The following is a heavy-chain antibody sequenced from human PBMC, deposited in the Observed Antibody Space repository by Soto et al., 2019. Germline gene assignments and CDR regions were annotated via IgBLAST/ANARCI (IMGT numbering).Heavy chain of an antibody. D-gene: IGHD2-2*01. J-gene: IGHJ3*02. CDR3: ARDSTRRSACDI. CDR1: NGSFSVYY. CDR2: INHSGST. Sequence: SETLSLTCAVYNGSFSVYYWTWIRQPPGKGLEWIGEINHSGSTNYNPSLKSRVTISVDTTKNQLSLKLSSVTAADTAVYYCARDSTRRSACDIWDRRTMLTFSS. V-gene: IGHV4-34*01.